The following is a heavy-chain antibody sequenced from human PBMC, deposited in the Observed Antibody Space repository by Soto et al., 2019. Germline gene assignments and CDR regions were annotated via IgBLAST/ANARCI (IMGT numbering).Heavy chain of an antibody. J-gene: IGHJ5*02. CDR1: GFTFSSYG. D-gene: IGHD3-22*01. Sequence: GGSLRLSCAASGFTFSSYGMHWVRQAPGKGLEWVAVISYDGSNKYYADSVKGRFTIFRDNSKNTLYLQMNSLRAEDTAVYYCAKDSHYYYDSSGYYYLGGLDPWGQGT. CDR2: ISYDGSNK. CDR3: AKDSHYYYDSSGYYYLGGLDP. V-gene: IGHV3-30*18.